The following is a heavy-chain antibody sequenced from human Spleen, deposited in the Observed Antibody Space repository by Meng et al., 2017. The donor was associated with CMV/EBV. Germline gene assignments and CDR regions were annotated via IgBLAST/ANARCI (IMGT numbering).Heavy chain of an antibody. CDR1: GFTLSSYG. CDR2: IWYDGSYK. Sequence: SGFTLSSYGMTWVRQAPGKGLEWVAVIWYDGSYKYYADSVKGRFTISRDNSKNTLYLQMNSLRAEDTAVYYCAKDNGDGYNYGYFDYWGQGTLVTVSS. J-gene: IGHJ4*02. D-gene: IGHD5-24*01. V-gene: IGHV3-33*06. CDR3: AKDNGDGYNYGYFDY.